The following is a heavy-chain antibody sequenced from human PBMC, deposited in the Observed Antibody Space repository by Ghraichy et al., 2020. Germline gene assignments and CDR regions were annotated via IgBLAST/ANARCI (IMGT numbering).Heavy chain of an antibody. V-gene: IGHV1-69*04. Sequence: SVKVSCKASGATFSSSAIYWVLLAPGQGLEWLGRIIPILQIPNYAQKFQGRITFTADTSTGTAYMELSSLRSEDTAIYYCARDRCGGDCYSRADAFDIWGQGTLVTVS. J-gene: IGHJ3*02. CDR1: GATFSSSA. D-gene: IGHD2-21*02. CDR2: IIPILQIP. CDR3: ARDRCGGDCYSRADAFDI.